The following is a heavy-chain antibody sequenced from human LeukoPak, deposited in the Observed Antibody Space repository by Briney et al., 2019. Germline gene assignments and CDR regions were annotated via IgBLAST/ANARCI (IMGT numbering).Heavy chain of an antibody. CDR2: ISAYNGNT. CDR1: GYTFTSYG. J-gene: IGHJ6*02. D-gene: IGHD6-19*01. V-gene: IGHV1-18*01. CDR3: ARVPGGSSGWFYYYYGMDV. Sequence: ASVKVSCKASGYTFTSYGISWVRQAPGQGLEWMGWISAYNGNTNYAQKLQGRVTMTTDTSTSTAYMELRSLRSDDTAVYYCARVPGGSSGWFYYYYGMDVWGQGTTVTVSS.